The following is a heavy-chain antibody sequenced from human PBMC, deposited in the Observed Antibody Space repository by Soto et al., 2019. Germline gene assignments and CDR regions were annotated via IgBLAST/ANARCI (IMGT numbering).Heavy chain of an antibody. V-gene: IGHV1-2*04. J-gene: IGHJ3*01. Sequence: ASAKVSCKASGYTFTGYYMHWARQAPGQGLEWMGWIKPNSGDTNYAQKYQGWVTMTRDTSISTAYMELSRLSSDDTAVYYCTRVYNFGSGYMAAFDLWGKETMV. D-gene: IGHD3-3*01. CDR2: IKPNSGDT. CDR1: GYTFTGYY. CDR3: TRVYNFGSGYMAAFDL.